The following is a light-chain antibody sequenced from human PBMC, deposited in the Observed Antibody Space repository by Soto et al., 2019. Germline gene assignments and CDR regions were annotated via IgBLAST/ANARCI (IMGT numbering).Light chain of an antibody. CDR2: GAC. CDR3: QQYETSQWT. J-gene: IGKJ1*01. Sequence: DIVLTQSPRTLSLCPGERATLSCRSRQSVSSGYLAWYQQKPGQAPRPLIYGACSRATGIPDRFSGSGSGADFTLTISSLQPEDCGVFYCQQYETSQWTFGQGTKVEIK. V-gene: IGKV3-20*01. CDR1: QSVSSGY.